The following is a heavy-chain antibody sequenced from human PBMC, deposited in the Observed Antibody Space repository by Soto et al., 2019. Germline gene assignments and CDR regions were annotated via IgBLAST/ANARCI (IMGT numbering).Heavy chain of an antibody. Sequence: EVQLWESGGGLVQPGGSLRLSCAASGFSFSTYAMRWVRQAPGKGLEWVSGISSSGSRTYYAETVKGRFTISRDNSKNMVYLQMNSLRAEDTAVYYCAKGSDYQYVYWGQGILVTVSS. CDR1: GFSFSTYA. D-gene: IGHD3-10*01. V-gene: IGHV3-23*01. CDR2: ISSSGSRT. J-gene: IGHJ4*02. CDR3: AKGSDYQYVY.